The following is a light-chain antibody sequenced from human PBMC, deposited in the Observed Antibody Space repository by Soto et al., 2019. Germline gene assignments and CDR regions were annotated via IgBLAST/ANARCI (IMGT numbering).Light chain of an antibody. V-gene: IGKV1-39*01. CDR3: QQSFSPLLT. Sequence: DIQMTQSPSSVSASVGDRITITCRASQTLNNYLTWFQQKPGKAPKVLIYAASTLQSGVPSRFSGSGSGAEFTLSISSLQPEDFATYYCQQSFSPLLTFGGGTKVDIK. CDR2: AAS. CDR1: QTLNNY. J-gene: IGKJ4*01.